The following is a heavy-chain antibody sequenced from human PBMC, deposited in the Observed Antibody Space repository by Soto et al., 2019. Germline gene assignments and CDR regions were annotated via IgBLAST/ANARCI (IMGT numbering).Heavy chain of an antibody. CDR1: GFTFSSYE. V-gene: IGHV3-48*03. J-gene: IGHJ6*02. CDR2: ISSSGSTI. CDR3: ARPTYYDSSGSMGRYGMDV. D-gene: IGHD3-22*01. Sequence: GGSLRLSCAASGFTFSSYEMNWVRQAPGKGLEWVSYISSSGSTIYYADSVKGRFNISRDNAKNSLYLQMNSLRAEDTAVYYCARPTYYDSSGSMGRYGMDVWGQGTTVTVSS.